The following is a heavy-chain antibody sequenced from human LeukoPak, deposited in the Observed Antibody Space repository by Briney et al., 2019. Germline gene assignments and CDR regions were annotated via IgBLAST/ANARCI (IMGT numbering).Heavy chain of an antibody. CDR2: ISAGGGVT. CDR3: VVYTGGYRSQF. V-gene: IGHV3-23*01. Sequence: GSLRLSCAVSGFTFSNYAMVWVRQAPGKGLDWVSSISAGGGVTSNADSVKGRFTISRDNSMNTLRLQMNSLSVEDTAVYYCVVYTGGYRSQFWGQGTLVTVSS. J-gene: IGHJ4*02. D-gene: IGHD5-24*01. CDR1: GFTFSNYA.